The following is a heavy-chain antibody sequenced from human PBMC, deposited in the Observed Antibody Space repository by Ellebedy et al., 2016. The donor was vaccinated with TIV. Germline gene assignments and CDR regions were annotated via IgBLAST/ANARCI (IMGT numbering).Heavy chain of an antibody. Sequence: PGGSLRLSCAVSGLTFRNYWMHWIRQAPGKGLVWVSRIDDGDGRRTDYADSVRGRFTISRDNARNTLYLQMNSLTAEDTAVYYCGRGGAGLADYWGQGILVTVSS. CDR3: GRGGAGLADY. CDR1: GLTFRNYW. V-gene: IGHV3-74*01. CDR2: IDDGDGRRT. J-gene: IGHJ4*02. D-gene: IGHD6-19*01.